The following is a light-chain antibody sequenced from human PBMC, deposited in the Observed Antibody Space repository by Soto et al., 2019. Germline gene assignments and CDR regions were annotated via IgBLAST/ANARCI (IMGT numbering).Light chain of an antibody. Sequence: QSALTQPRSVSGSPGQSVTISCTGTSSDVGGYNYVSWYQQNPGKAPKLMIYDVSKRPSGVSDRFSGSKSANTASLIISGLQAEDEADYYRCSYAGNTLVVFGGGTQLTVL. J-gene: IGLJ2*01. V-gene: IGLV2-11*01. CDR1: SSDVGGYNY. CDR3: CSYAGNTLVV. CDR2: DVS.